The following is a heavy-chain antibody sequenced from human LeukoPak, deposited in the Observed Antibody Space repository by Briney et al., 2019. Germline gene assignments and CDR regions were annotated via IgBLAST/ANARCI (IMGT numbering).Heavy chain of an antibody. V-gene: IGHV4-59*12. Sequence: SETLSLTCTVSGGSISSYYWSWIRQPPGKGLEWIGYIYYSGSTNYNPSLKSRVTISVDTPKNQFSLKLSSVTAADTAVYYCASEKGSAAPLDYWGQGTLVTVSS. CDR1: GGSISSYY. J-gene: IGHJ4*02. D-gene: IGHD3-10*01. CDR3: ASEKGSAAPLDY. CDR2: IYYSGST.